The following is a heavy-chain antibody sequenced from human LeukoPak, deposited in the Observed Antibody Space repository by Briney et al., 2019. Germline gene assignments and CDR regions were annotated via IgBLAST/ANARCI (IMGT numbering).Heavy chain of an antibody. CDR3: AKDGGGSLEWLPPMDV. CDR2: IIANGGST. V-gene: IGHV3-23*01. D-gene: IGHD3-3*01. J-gene: IGHJ6*02. Sequence: PGGSLRLSCAASGFTFSDYYMSWIRQAPGKGLEWVSSIIANGGSTYYGDSVKGRFTISRDNSKNTLYLQMNSLRAEDTAVYYCAKDGGGSLEWLPPMDVWGQGTMVTVS. CDR1: GFTFSDYY.